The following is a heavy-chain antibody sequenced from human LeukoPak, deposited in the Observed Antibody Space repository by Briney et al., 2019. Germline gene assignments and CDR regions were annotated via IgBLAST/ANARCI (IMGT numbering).Heavy chain of an antibody. CDR3: ASSDDSSGYPLDAFDI. D-gene: IGHD3-22*01. J-gene: IGHJ3*02. CDR1: GFTFSSYS. CDR2: ISSSSSYI. Sequence: GGSLRLSCAASGFTFSSYSMNWVRQAPGKGLEWVSSISSSSSYIYYADSVKGRFTISRDNAKNSLYLQMNSLRAEDTAAYYCASSDDSSGYPLDAFDIWGQGTMVTVSS. V-gene: IGHV3-21*01.